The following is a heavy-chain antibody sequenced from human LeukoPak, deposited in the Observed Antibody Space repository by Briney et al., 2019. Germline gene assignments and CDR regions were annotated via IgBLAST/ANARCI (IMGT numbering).Heavy chain of an antibody. CDR2: IYASGST. J-gene: IGHJ4*02. D-gene: IGHD3-22*01. Sequence: PSETLSLTCTVSGGSISSYYWSWIRQPAGKGLEWIGRIYASGSTNYNPSLKSRVTMSVDTSKNQFSLKLSSVTAADTAVYYCARDEGGDSSGYYYDGYFDYWGQGTLVTVSS. CDR1: GGSISSYY. CDR3: ARDEGGDSSGYYYDGYFDY. V-gene: IGHV4-4*07.